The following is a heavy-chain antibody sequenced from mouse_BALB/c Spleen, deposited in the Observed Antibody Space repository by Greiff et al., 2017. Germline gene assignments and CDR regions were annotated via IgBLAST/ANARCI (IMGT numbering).Heavy chain of an antibody. CDR1: GFTFSDYY. Sequence: EVHLVESGGGLVKPGGSLKLSCAASGFTFSDYYMYWVRQTPEKRLEWVATISDGGSYTYYPDSVKGRFTISRDNAKNNLYLQMSSLKSEDTAMYYCARGYYYFDDWGQGTTLTVSS. D-gene: IGHD2-12*01. J-gene: IGHJ2*01. CDR3: ARGYYYFDD. V-gene: IGHV5-4*02. CDR2: ISDGGSYT.